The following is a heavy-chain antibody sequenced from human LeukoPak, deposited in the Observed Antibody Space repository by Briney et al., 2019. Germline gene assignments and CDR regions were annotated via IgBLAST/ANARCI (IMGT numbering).Heavy chain of an antibody. Sequence: SQTLSLTCAISGDSVSSNSAAWNWIRQSPSRGLEWLGRTYYRSKWYNDYAVSVKSRVTLKPDTPKNQFSLQLNSVTPEDTAVYYCARGYSYGYDFHYWGQGTLVTVSS. D-gene: IGHD5-18*01. CDR3: ARGYSYGYDFHY. CDR2: TYYRSKWYN. V-gene: IGHV6-1*01. CDR1: GDSVSSNSAA. J-gene: IGHJ4*02.